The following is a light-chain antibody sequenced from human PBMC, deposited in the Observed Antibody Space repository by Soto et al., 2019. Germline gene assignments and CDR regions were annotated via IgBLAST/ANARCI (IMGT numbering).Light chain of an antibody. Sequence: IQMTQSPSSLSSSVGYIVTITCRSSQTINAFISWYQQQPGKAPSLLIYGSSTLQSGVPSRFSGSGSGTDFTLTISNLQPEDFETYFCQQSYDTPYTFGQGTKVDIK. CDR2: GSS. CDR3: QQSYDTPYT. J-gene: IGKJ2*01. CDR1: QTINAF. V-gene: IGKV1-39*01.